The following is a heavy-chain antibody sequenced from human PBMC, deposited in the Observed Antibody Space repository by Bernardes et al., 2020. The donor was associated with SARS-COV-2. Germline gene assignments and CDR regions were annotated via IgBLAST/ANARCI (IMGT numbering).Heavy chain of an antibody. V-gene: IGHV4-30-2*01. CDR2: IYHSGST. Sequence: SETLSLTCAVSGGSISSGGYSWSWIRQPPGKGLEWIGYIYHSGSTYYNPSLKSRVTISVDRSKNQFSLKLSSVTAADTAVYYCAREGYSSGWYLDYWGQGTLVTVSS. CDR3: AREGYSSGWYLDY. CDR1: GGSISSGGYS. J-gene: IGHJ4*02. D-gene: IGHD6-19*01.